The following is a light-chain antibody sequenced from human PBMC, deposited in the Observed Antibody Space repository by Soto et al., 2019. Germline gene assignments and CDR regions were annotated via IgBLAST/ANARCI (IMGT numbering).Light chain of an antibody. J-gene: IGKJ1*01. Sequence: EIVMTQSPATLSVSPGERASLSCRASQRVSSNLAWFQQKPGQAPRLVIFGASHRATGIPARFSGSGSGTEFTLTISNLQSEDFAVYYCQQYNKRPPWTFGQGTKVDIK. CDR2: GAS. CDR1: QRVSSN. V-gene: IGKV3-15*01. CDR3: QQYNKRPPWT.